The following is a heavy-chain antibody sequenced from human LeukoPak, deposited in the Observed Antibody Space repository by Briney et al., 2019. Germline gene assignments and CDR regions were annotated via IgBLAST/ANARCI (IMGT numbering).Heavy chain of an antibody. V-gene: IGHV3-21*01. J-gene: IGHJ3*01. D-gene: IGHD3-22*01. CDR3: AGDADSSGFHDAFDF. Sequence: GGSLRLSCAASGFTFSSYSMNWVRQAPGKGLEWVSSISSSSSYIYYADSVKGRFTISRDNAKNSLYLQMNSLRAEDTAMYYCAGDADSSGFHDAFDFWGQGTMVTVSS. CDR1: GFTFSSYS. CDR2: ISSSSSYI.